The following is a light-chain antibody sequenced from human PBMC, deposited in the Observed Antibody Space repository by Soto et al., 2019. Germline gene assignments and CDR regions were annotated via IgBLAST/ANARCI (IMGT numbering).Light chain of an antibody. J-gene: IGLJ2*01. Sequence: QSVLTQPPSASGTPGQRVTISCSGSTSTVGGNPVNWYQQLPGTAPKLLIYSNSQRPSGVPDRFSGSNSGTSASLAISGLQAEDEADYFCASCDDSLNGPVFGGGTKVTVL. CDR1: TSTVGGNP. CDR2: SNS. CDR3: ASCDDSLNGPV. V-gene: IGLV1-44*01.